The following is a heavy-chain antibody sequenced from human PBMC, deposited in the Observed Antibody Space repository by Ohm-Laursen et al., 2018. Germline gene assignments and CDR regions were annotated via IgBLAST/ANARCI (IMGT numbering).Heavy chain of an antibody. Sequence: SLRLSCSASGFTFSSYSMNWVRQAPGKGLEWVSSISSSSSYIYYADSVKGRFTISRDNAKNSLYLQMNSLRAEDTVVYYCAREYSYGYEFDYWGQGTLVTVSS. CDR3: AREYSYGYEFDY. CDR2: ISSSSSYI. CDR1: GFTFSSYS. D-gene: IGHD5-18*01. J-gene: IGHJ4*02. V-gene: IGHV3-21*01.